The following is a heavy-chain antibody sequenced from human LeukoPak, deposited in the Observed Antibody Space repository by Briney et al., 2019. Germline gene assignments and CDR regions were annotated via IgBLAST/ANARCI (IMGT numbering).Heavy chain of an antibody. D-gene: IGHD5-12*01. J-gene: IGHJ4*02. V-gene: IGHV3-30*04. CDR2: ISYDGSNK. CDR3: ARDRDDIVATRGLDY. CDR1: GFTFSSYA. Sequence: PGRSLRLSCAASGFTFSSYAMHWVRQAPGKGLEWVAVISYDGSNKYYADSVKGRLTISRDNSKNTLYLQMNSLRAEDTAVYYCARDRDDIVATRGLDYWGQGTLVTVSS.